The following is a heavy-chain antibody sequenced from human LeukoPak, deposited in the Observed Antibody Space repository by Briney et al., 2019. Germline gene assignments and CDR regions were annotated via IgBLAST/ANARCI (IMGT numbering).Heavy chain of an antibody. Sequence: GGSLRLSCAASGFTFSRYSMNWVRQAPGKGLEWVPSISSGSSFMYYADSVKGRFTISRDNAKNSLYLQMNSLRAKDTALYYCARDYYDSSGSSWFDPWGQGTLVTVSS. J-gene: IGHJ5*02. D-gene: IGHD3-22*01. V-gene: IGHV3-21*01. CDR2: ISSGSSFM. CDR1: GFTFSRYS. CDR3: ARDYYDSSGSSWFDP.